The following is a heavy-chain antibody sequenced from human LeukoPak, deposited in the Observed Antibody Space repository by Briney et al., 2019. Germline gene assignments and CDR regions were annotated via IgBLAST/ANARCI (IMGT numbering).Heavy chain of an antibody. CDR2: ISSSSSYI. V-gene: IGHV3-21*04. CDR1: GFTFSSYS. Sequence: GGSLRLSCAATGFTFSSYSMNWVRQAPGKGLEWVSSISSSSSYIYYADSVKGRFTISRDNAKNSLYLQMNSLRAEDTALYYCAKATRSSLVASFDVWGQGTMVTVSS. CDR3: AKATRSSLVASFDV. D-gene: IGHD2-8*02. J-gene: IGHJ3*01.